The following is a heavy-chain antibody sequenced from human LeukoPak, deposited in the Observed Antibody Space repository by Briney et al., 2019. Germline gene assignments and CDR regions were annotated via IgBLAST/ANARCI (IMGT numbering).Heavy chain of an antibody. CDR3: ARFPIQMVRGITSYYYGMDV. Sequence: GGSLRLSCAASGFTFSSFEMNWVRQAPGKGLEWISFITSSGDDIFYADSVKGRFTISRDNAKNSLYLQMNSLRAEDTAVYYCARFPIQMVRGITSYYYGMDVWGQGTTVTVSS. V-gene: IGHV3-48*03. CDR2: ITSSGDDI. J-gene: IGHJ6*02. CDR1: GFTFSSFE. D-gene: IGHD3-10*01.